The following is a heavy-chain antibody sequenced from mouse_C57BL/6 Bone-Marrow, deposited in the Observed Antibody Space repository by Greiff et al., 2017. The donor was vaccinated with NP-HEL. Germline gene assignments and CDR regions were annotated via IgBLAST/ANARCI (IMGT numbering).Heavy chain of an antibody. CDR1: GYSFSSSC. CDR3: ARSPLEARDFDV. CDR2: IYPGDGDT. Sequence: QVQLKQSGPELVQPGASVKISCKASGYSFSSSCMNWVKQRPGQGLEWIGRIYPGDGDTNYNEKFKGKAPLTEDKSSSPAYMQISSLTSEDSAVYFCARSPLEARDFDVWGTGTTVTVSS. V-gene: IGHV1-82*01. J-gene: IGHJ1*03. D-gene: IGHD3-3*01.